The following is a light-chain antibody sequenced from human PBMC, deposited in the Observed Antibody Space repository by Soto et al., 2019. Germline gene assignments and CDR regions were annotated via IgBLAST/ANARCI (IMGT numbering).Light chain of an antibody. Sequence: QSVLTQPPSVSGAPGQRVTISCTGSSSNIGAGYDVHWYQQLPGTAPKLLIYGNSNRPSGVPDRFSGSKSGTSASLAITGLQADDEADYYRQSYDSSLSGGVFGAGTKLTVL. J-gene: IGLJ2*01. CDR1: SSNIGAGYD. CDR2: GNS. V-gene: IGLV1-40*01. CDR3: QSYDSSLSGGV.